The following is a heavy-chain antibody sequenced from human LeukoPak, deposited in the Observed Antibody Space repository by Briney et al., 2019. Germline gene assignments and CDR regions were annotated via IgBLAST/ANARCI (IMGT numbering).Heavy chain of an antibody. J-gene: IGHJ4*02. V-gene: IGHV3-30*02. CDR1: GFTFSNYA. D-gene: IGHD1-26*01. Sequence: GGSLRLSCAASGFTFSNYAMYWVRQAPGKGLEWVAFIRYDGSSKYYADSVKGRFTISRDNSKNTLYLQMNSLRAEDTAVYYCAKDGGSYNDDYWGQGTLVTVSS. CDR3: AKDGGSYNDDY. CDR2: IRYDGSSK.